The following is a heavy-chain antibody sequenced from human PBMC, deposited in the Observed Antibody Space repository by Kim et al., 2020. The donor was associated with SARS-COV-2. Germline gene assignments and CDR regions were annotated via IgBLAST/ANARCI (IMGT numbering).Heavy chain of an antibody. J-gene: IGHJ2*01. CDR1: GGSISSGGYY. D-gene: IGHD5-12*01. CDR3: ARGPRGGSDWYFDP. V-gene: IGHV4-31*03. CDR2: IYYSGST. Sequence: SETLSLTCTVSGGSISSGGYYWSWIRQHPGKGLEWIGYIYYSGSTYYNPSLKSRVTISVDTSKNQFSLKLSSVTAADTAVYYCARGPRGGSDWYFDPCGRSALLTVSS.